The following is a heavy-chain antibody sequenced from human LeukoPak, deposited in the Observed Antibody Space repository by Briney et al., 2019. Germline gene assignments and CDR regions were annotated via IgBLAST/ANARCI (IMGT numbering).Heavy chain of an antibody. Sequence: EASVKVSCKASGYTFTGYYMHWVRQAPGQGLEWMGRINPNSGGTNYAQKFQGRVTMTRDTSISTAYMELSRLRSDDTAVYYCASPSYCSSTSCSPDHWGQGTLVTVSS. CDR2: INPNSGGT. J-gene: IGHJ5*02. V-gene: IGHV1-2*06. CDR1: GYTFTGYY. CDR3: ASPSYCSSTSCSPDH. D-gene: IGHD2-2*01.